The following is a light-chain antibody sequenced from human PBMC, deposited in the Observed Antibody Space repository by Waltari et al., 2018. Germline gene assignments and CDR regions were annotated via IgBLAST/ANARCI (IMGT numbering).Light chain of an antibody. J-gene: IGLJ2*01. CDR1: SSNFGSTYD. V-gene: IGLV1-40*01. CDR2: GNT. CDR3: QSYDSSLSALV. Sequence: SVLTQPPSVSGAPGQRVTISCTGSSSNFGSTYDAHWYQQVPGTAPKLLISGNTYRPSRVPDRFSGSKSGASASLAITGLQAEDEADYYCQSYDSSLSALVFGGGTKLTVL.